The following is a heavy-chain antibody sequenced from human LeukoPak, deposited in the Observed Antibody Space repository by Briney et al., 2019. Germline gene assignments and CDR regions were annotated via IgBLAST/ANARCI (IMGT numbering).Heavy chain of an antibody. CDR1: GGSISSYY. D-gene: IGHD3-22*01. J-gene: IGHJ4*02. V-gene: IGHV4-4*07. CDR3: ARDNYYDSSGYYGGYYFDY. Sequence: RTSETLSPTCTVSGGSISSYYWSWIRQPAGKGLEWIGRIYTSGSTNYNPSLKSRVTMSVDTSKNPFSLKLSSVTAADTAVYYCARDNYYDSSGYYGGYYFDYWGQGTLVTVSS. CDR2: IYTSGST.